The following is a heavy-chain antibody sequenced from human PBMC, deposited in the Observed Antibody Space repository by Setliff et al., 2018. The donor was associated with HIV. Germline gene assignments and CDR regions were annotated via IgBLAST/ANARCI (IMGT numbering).Heavy chain of an antibody. CDR1: GFSLATSGEG. V-gene: IGHV2-5*02. Sequence: SGPTLVNPTQTLTLTCSFSGFSLATSGEGVGWVRQPPGKALEWLALIYWDDDKRYRSSLKSRLTITKDTSKNQVVLTMTNMDPVDTATYYCAHSLYCSSSNCSGLLFDYWGQGTLVTVSS. J-gene: IGHJ4*02. CDR2: IYWDDDK. D-gene: IGHD2-2*01. CDR3: AHSLYCSSSNCSGLLFDY.